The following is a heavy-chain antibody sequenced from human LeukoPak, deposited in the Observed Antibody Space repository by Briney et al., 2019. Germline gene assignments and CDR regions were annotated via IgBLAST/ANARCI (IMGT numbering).Heavy chain of an antibody. CDR3: ARKSDYYGSGRWAFDI. V-gene: IGHV4-59*08. J-gene: IGHJ3*02. D-gene: IGHD3-10*01. CDR2: IYYSGST. CDR1: GGSISSYY. Sequence: SETLSLTCTVSGGSISSYYWSWIRQPPGKGLEWIGYIYYSGSTNYNPSLKSRVTISVDTSKNQFSLKLSSVTAADTAVYYCARKSDYYGSGRWAFDIWGQGTMVTVSS.